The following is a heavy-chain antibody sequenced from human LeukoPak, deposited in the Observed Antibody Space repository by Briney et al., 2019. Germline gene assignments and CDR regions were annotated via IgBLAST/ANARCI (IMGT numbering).Heavy chain of an antibody. CDR2: ISGSGGST. Sequence: GGTLRLSCAASGFTFSSYGMSWVRQAPGKGLEWVSAISGSGGSTYYADSVKGRFTISRDNAKNSLYLQMNSLRAEDTAVYYCAKGGIVGAIDYWGQGTLVTVSS. J-gene: IGHJ4*02. V-gene: IGHV3-23*01. CDR1: GFTFSSYG. D-gene: IGHD1-26*01. CDR3: AKGGIVGAIDY.